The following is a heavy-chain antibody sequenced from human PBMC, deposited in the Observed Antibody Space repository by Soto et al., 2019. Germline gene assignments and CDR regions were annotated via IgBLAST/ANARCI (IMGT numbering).Heavy chain of an antibody. CDR1: GFTFRNYA. D-gene: IGHD3-3*02. J-gene: IGHJ4*02. V-gene: IGHV3-23*01. Sequence: EVEVLESGGGLVQPGGSLRLSCAASGFTFRNYAITWVRQAPGQGLEYVSSITSSGDHTFYADSVKGRFTISRDNSKNTLYLQMNSLRVEDTAIYYCARHVVDRGVHFWGQGTLVTVSS. CDR2: ITSSGDHT. CDR3: ARHVVDRGVHF.